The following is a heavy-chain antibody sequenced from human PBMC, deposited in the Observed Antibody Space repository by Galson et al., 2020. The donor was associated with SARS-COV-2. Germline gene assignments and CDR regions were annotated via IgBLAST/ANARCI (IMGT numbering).Heavy chain of an antibody. Sequence: PGKGLEWMGGFDPEDGETIYAQKFQGRVTMTEDTSTDTAYMELSSLRSEDTAVYYCATLRVSTGTILHYYYGMDVWGQGTTVTVSS. V-gene: IGHV1-24*01. CDR3: ATLRVSTGTILHYYYGMDV. CDR2: FDPEDGET. D-gene: IGHD1-7*01. J-gene: IGHJ6*02.